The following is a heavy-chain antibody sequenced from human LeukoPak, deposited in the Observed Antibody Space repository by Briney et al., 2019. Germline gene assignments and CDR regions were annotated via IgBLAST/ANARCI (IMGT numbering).Heavy chain of an antibody. CDR2: ISYDGRNK. J-gene: IGHJ3*02. D-gene: IGHD1-26*01. CDR3: AREEVLRVAFDI. CDR1: GFTFSSYA. Sequence: GGSLRLSCAASGFTFSSYAMHWVRQAPGKGLEWVAVISYDGRNKYYADSVKGRFTISRDNSKNTLSLQMNSLRAEDTAVYYCAREEVLRVAFDIWGQGTMVTVSS. V-gene: IGHV3-30*04.